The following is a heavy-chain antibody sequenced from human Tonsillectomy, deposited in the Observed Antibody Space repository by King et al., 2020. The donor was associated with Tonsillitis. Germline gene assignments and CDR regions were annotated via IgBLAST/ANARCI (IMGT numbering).Heavy chain of an antibody. V-gene: IGHV1-18*01. D-gene: IGHD6-6*01. Sequence: QRVQSGAEVKKPGASVKVSCKASGYTFTSYGISGVRQAPGQGLEWMGWNSAYNGNTNDAQKLQGRVTMTTDTSTSKDYMELRSLRSDDTDVYYCARDADMYSSSTHFDYWGQGTLVTVSS. J-gene: IGHJ4*02. CDR3: ARDADMYSSSTHFDY. CDR2: NSAYNGNT. CDR1: GYTFTSYG.